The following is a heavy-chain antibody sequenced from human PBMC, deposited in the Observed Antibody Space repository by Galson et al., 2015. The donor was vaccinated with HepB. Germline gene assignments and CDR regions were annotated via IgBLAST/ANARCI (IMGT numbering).Heavy chain of an antibody. J-gene: IGHJ6*02. CDR3: ARDVFGYTSYGPGFRGMDA. CDR2: ISFDGGSD. V-gene: IGHV3-30-3*01. CDR1: GFTFSNHG. D-gene: IGHD5-24*01. Sequence: SLGLSCAASGFTFSNHGMHWVRQAPGKGLEWVAAISFDGGSDYYADSVKGRFTISRDNSKNTLFLQMNSLRTEDTAVFYCARDVFGYTSYGPGFRGMDAWGQGTTVIVSS.